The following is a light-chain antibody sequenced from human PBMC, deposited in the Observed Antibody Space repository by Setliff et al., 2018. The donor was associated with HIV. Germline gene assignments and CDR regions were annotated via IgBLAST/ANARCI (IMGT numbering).Light chain of an antibody. J-gene: IGLJ1*01. CDR3: SSYAITNTLP. CDR1: SSNLGAGYD. V-gene: IGLV1-40*01. Sequence: VLTQPPSVSGAPGQRVTISCSGSSSNLGAGYDVHWYQQLPGSAPKLLIYGDTHRPSGVPDLFSGSKSGSSASLAITGLQAEDEADYYCSSYAITNTLPFGTGTKVTVL. CDR2: GDT.